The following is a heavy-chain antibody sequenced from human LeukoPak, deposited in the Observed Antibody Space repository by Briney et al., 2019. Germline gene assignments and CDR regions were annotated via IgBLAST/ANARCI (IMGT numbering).Heavy chain of an antibody. CDR1: GGSISSYY. CDR2: IYYSGTT. D-gene: IGHD6-13*01. V-gene: IGHV4-59*01. J-gene: IGHJ4*02. Sequence: SETLSLTCTVSGGSISSYYWSWIRQPPGKGLEWIGYIYYSGTTNYNPSLKSRVTISVDTSKNQFSLKLSPVTAVDTAVYYCARGVYIAAAQYGYWGQGTLVTVSS. CDR3: ARGVYIAAAQYGY.